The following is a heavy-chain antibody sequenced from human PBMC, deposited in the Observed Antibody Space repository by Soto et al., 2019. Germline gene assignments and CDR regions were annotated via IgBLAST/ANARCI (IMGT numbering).Heavy chain of an antibody. J-gene: IGHJ3*02. V-gene: IGHV3-30*18. Sequence: LSLSCEASGFMFSTYGMHWVRQAPGKGLEWVALISYNGGFKYYADSVKGRFTISRDNSKDTLYLQMNSIRDEDTGVYYCAKYELRYFYCRFDDAFDMWGQGTMVTVSS. D-gene: IGHD3-9*01. CDR1: GFMFSTYG. CDR3: AKYELRYFYCRFDDAFDM. CDR2: ISYNGGFK.